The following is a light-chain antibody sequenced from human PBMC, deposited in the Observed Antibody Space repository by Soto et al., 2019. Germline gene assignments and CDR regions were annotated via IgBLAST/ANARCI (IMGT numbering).Light chain of an antibody. V-gene: IGKV1-5*03. CDR3: QQYNSYSGT. CDR2: KAS. CDR1: QSISSW. Sequence: DIQMTQSPSTLSASVGDRVTNTCRASQSISSWLAWYQQKPGKAPKLLIYKASSLESGVPSRFSGSGSGTEFTLTINSLHPDDFATYYCQQYNSYSGTFGQGIKVEIK. J-gene: IGKJ1*01.